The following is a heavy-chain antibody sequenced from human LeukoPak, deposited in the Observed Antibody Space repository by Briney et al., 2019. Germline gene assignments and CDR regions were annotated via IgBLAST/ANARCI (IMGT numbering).Heavy chain of an antibody. Sequence: SETLSLTCTVSGDSISSSRFYWAWIRQPPGKGLEWIGSILYTGRTFYNPSLKSRVTISVDTSKNQFSLRLGPVTASDTAVYYCARRDVGATIDYWGQGTLVTVSS. CDR3: ARRDVGATIDY. D-gene: IGHD1-26*01. CDR1: GDSISSSRFY. V-gene: IGHV4-39*01. J-gene: IGHJ4*02. CDR2: ILYTGRT.